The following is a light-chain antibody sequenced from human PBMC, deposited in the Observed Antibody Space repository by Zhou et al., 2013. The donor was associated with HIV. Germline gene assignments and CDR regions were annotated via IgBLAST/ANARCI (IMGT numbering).Light chain of an antibody. CDR3: QQSYSSPLT. V-gene: IGKV1-5*03. CDR1: QNINTW. Sequence: DIQMTQSPSTLSASVGDSVTITCRASQNINTWLAWYQQSPGKAPKLLLYKASTLESGVPSRFSGSGSGTDFTLTISSLQPEDFATYYCQQSYSSPLTFGGGTKVEIK. J-gene: IGKJ4*01. CDR2: KAS.